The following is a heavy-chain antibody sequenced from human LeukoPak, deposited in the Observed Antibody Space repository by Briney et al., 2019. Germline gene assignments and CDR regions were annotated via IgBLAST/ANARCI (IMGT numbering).Heavy chain of an antibody. D-gene: IGHD2-15*01. Sequence: SETLSLTCTVSGGSISSYYWSWIRQPPGKGLEWIGYIYYSGSTNYNPSLTSRVTISVDTSKNQFSLKLSSVTAADTAVYYCARRVHCSGGSCYLDNWGQGTLVTVSS. J-gene: IGHJ4*02. CDR2: IYYSGST. CDR3: ARRVHCSGGSCYLDN. V-gene: IGHV4-59*08. CDR1: GGSISSYY.